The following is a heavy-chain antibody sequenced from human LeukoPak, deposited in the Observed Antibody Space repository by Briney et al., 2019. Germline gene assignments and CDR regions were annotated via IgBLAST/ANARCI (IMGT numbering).Heavy chain of an antibody. CDR2: LYHSGGT. Sequence: SETLSLTCTVSGYSISNGYYWSWIRQPPGKGLEWIGSLYHSGGTFYNPSFKSRVTISVDTSKNQFSLKLSSVTAADTAVYYCARLRGSSYGGNLDYWGQGTLVTVSS. CDR1: GYSISNGYY. CDR3: ARLRGSSYGGNLDY. J-gene: IGHJ4*02. D-gene: IGHD4-23*01. V-gene: IGHV4-38-2*02.